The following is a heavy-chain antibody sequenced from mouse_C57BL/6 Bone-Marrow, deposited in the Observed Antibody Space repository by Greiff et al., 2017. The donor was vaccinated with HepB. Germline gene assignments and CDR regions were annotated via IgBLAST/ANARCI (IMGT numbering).Heavy chain of an antibody. D-gene: IGHD2-3*01. Sequence: EVQRVESGGGLVKPGGSLKLSCAASGFTFSDYGMHWVRQAPEKGLEWVAYISSGSSTIYYADTVKGRFTISRDNAKNTLFLQMTSLRSEDTAMYYCARGLLPFDYWGQGTTLTVSS. CDR2: ISSGSSTI. CDR3: ARGLLPFDY. J-gene: IGHJ2*01. V-gene: IGHV5-17*01. CDR1: GFTFSDYG.